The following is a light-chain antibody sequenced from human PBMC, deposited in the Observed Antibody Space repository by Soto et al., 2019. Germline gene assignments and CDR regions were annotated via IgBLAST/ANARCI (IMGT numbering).Light chain of an antibody. CDR2: GNN. Sequence: QSVLTQPPSVSGAPGQRVTISCTGSSSNIGAGYDVHWYQQLPGTAPKLLIYGNNNRPSGVPDRISGSKSGTSASLAITGLQAEDEADYYCQSYDSSLSSVFGSGTKLTVL. V-gene: IGLV1-40*01. CDR1: SSNIGAGYD. CDR3: QSYDSSLSSV. J-gene: IGLJ1*01.